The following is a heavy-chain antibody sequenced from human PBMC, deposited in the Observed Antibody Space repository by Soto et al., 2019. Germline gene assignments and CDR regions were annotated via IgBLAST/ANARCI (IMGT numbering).Heavy chain of an antibody. CDR2: MNPNSGNT. V-gene: IGHV1-8*01. J-gene: IGHJ5*02. Sequence: GASVKVSCKASGYTFTSYDINWVRQATGQGLEWMGWMNPNSGNTGYAQKFQGRVTMTRNTSISTAYMELSSLRSEDTAVYYCARGLEWSRSLDPWGRGTLVTVSS. CDR3: ARGLEWSRSLDP. D-gene: IGHD3-3*01. CDR1: GYTFTSYD.